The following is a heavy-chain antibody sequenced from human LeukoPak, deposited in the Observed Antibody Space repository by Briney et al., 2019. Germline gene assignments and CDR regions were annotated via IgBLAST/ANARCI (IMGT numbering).Heavy chain of an antibody. D-gene: IGHD3-9*01. CDR2: IFHSGSN. CDR3: AGRGIVTGYFDF. CDR1: GDSISNSNFY. J-gene: IGHJ4*02. Sequence: SETLSLTCTAYGDSISNSNFYWGWDRQSTGMGVEWVGSIFHSGSNNYNPSLKSRVTISVDTSKNQFYLRVRSVTAAETALYYCAGRGIVTGYFDFWGRGTLVTVSS. V-gene: IGHV4-39*01.